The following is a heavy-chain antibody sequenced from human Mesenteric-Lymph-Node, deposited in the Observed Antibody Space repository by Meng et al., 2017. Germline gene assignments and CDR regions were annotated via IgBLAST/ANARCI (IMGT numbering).Heavy chain of an antibody. J-gene: IGHJ5*02. V-gene: IGHV1-8*01. CDR2: MNPNSGNT. Sequence: QRLESGAEVKKPGSSVKVSCKASRNTFTIYDINWVRQATGQGLEWMGWMNPNSGNTGYAQKFQGRVTMTRNTSISTAYMELSSLRSEDTAVYYCARRSSSWYEWFDPWGQGTLVTVSS. D-gene: IGHD6-13*01. CDR3: ARRSSSWYEWFDP. CDR1: RNTFTIYD.